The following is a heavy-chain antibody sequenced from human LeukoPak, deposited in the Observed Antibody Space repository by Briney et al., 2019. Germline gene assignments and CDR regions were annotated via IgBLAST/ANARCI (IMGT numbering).Heavy chain of an antibody. J-gene: IGHJ4*02. D-gene: IGHD3-22*01. CDR1: GVIFSPFW. CDR2: INNDGTNT. CDR3: ARDYNSSPDY. V-gene: IGHV3-74*03. Sequence: GGSLRLSCAASGVIFSPFWMHWVRQAPGKGLVCVSRINNDGTNTMYADSVKGRFTISRDNARNTLYLQMNSLRDDDTAAYYCARDYNSSPDYWGQGTLVTVSS.